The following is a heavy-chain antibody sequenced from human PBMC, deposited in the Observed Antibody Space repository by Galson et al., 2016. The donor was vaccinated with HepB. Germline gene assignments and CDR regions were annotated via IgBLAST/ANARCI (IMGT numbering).Heavy chain of an antibody. J-gene: IGHJ5*02. CDR2: ISAYNGNT. CDR3: ARDIFLTIGAENWFDP. CDR1: GYTFNTYG. V-gene: IGHV1-18*01. Sequence: SVKVSCKASGYTFNTYGISWVRQAPGQGLEWMGWISAYNGNTNYAQKFQGRVTMTTDTSTNTAYMELRNLRSDDTALYYCARDIFLTIGAENWFDPWGQGTLVTVSS. D-gene: IGHD3-10*01.